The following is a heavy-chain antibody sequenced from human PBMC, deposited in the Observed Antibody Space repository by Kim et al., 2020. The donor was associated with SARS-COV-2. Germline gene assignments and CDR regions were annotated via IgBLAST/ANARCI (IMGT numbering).Heavy chain of an antibody. CDR2: INTNTGNP. Sequence: ASVKVSCKASGYTFTSYAMNWVRQAPGQGLEWMGWINTNTGNPTYAQGFTGRFVFSLDTSVSTAYLQISSLKAEDTAVYYCARDFLDYYDSSGYYYEFYYWGQGTLVTVSS. J-gene: IGHJ4*02. CDR3: ARDFLDYYDSSGYYYEFYY. CDR1: GYTFTSYA. D-gene: IGHD3-22*01. V-gene: IGHV7-4-1*02.